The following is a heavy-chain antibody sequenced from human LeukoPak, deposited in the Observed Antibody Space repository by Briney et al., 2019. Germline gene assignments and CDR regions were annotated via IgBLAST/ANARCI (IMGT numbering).Heavy chain of an antibody. V-gene: IGHV3-21*01. CDR1: GFTFSSYS. CDR3: ARGSWAIDRNFDY. Sequence: GGSLRLSCAASGFTFSSYSMIWVRQAPGKGLEWVSSISSSSSYIYYADSVKGRFTISRDNAKNSPYLQMNSLRAEDTAVYYCARGSWAIDRNFDYWGQGTLVTVSS. D-gene: IGHD1-14*01. CDR2: ISSSSSYI. J-gene: IGHJ4*02.